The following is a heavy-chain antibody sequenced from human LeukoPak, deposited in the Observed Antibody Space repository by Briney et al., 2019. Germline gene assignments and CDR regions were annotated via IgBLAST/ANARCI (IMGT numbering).Heavy chain of an antibody. J-gene: IGHJ5*02. CDR1: GGTFSSYA. CDR2: IFPILGIA. Sequence: SVKVSCKASGGTFSSYAISWVRQAPGQGLEWMGRIFPILGIANYAQKFQGRVTITADKSTSTAYMELSSLRSEDTAVYYCAREVYSSGSGFDPWGQGTLVTVSS. V-gene: IGHV1-69*04. CDR3: AREVYSSGSGFDP. D-gene: IGHD6-19*01.